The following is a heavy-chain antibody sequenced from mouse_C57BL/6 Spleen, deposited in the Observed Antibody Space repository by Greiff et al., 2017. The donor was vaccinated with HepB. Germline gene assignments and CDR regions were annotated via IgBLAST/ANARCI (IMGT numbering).Heavy chain of an antibody. Sequence: VQLQQSGAELVRPGSSVKLSCKASGYTFTSYWMHWVKQRPIQGLEWIGNIDPSDSETHYNQKFKDKATLTVDKSSSTAYMQLSSLTSEDSAVYYCARVTTVVATGFDYWGQGTTLTVSS. CDR1: GYTFTSYW. V-gene: IGHV1-52*01. CDR2: IDPSDSET. CDR3: ARVTTVVATGFDY. J-gene: IGHJ2*01. D-gene: IGHD1-1*01.